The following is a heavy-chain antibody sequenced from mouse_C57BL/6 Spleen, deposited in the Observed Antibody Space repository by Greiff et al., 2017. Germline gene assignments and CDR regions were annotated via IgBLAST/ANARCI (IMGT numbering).Heavy chain of an antibody. D-gene: IGHD2-4*01. Sequence: QVQLQQSGAELARPGASVKLSCKASGYTFTSYGISWVKQSTGQGLEWIGEIYPRSGNTYYNEKFKGKATLTADKSSSTAYMELRSLTSEDSAVYFCARSDYDGEYYYAMDYWGQGTSVTVSS. CDR3: ARSDYDGEYYYAMDY. CDR1: GYTFTSYG. J-gene: IGHJ4*01. CDR2: IYPRSGNT. V-gene: IGHV1-81*01.